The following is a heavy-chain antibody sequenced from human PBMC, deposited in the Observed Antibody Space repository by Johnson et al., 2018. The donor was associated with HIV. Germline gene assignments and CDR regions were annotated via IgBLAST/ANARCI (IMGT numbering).Heavy chain of an antibody. D-gene: IGHD4-17*01. J-gene: IGHJ3*02. CDR1: GFTLSNYG. Sequence: QEQLVESGGGVVQSGRSLRLSCAASGFTLSNYGMHWVRQAPGKGLEWVAVISYDGSNKYYADSVKGRFTISRDNSKNTLYLQMNSLRAEDTAVYYCARGLIDYGDAQAFDIWGQGTLVTVSS. CDR3: ARGLIDYGDAQAFDI. V-gene: IGHV3-30*19. CDR2: ISYDGSNK.